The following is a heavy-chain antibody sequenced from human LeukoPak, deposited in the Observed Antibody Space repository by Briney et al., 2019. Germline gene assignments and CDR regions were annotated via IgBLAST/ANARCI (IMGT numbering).Heavy chain of an antibody. J-gene: IGHJ4*02. Sequence: PGGSLRLSCATSGFTFSSYPMYWVRQAPGEGLEYVLGISSNGDSTYYANSVKGRFTISRDNSKNTLYLQMGSLRPEDMAVYYCARGTTRGSDYWGQGTLVTVSS. D-gene: IGHD1-1*01. V-gene: IGHV3-64*01. CDR1: GFTFSSYP. CDR2: ISSNGDST. CDR3: ARGTTRGSDY.